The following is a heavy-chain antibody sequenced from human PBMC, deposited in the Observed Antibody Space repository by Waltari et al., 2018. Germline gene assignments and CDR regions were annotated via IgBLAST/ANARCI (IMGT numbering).Heavy chain of an antibody. CDR3: ARHQRGYNILTGYFPRYAYFDL. CDR1: GFTFSVYW. D-gene: IGHD3-9*01. Sequence: LVDSGGNLVQPGGSLRLSCAASGFTFSVYWMSWVRQAPGKGLEWVAIIKQDGSESYSVDSVKGRFTISRDNAKNSLYLQMNSLRAEDTAVYYCARHQRGYNILTGYFPRYAYFDLWGRGTLVTVSP. CDR2: IKQDGSES. J-gene: IGHJ2*01. V-gene: IGHV3-7*01.